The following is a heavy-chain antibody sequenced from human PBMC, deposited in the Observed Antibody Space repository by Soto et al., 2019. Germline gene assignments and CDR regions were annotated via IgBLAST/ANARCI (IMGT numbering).Heavy chain of an antibody. D-gene: IGHD6-13*01. CDR3: ARTAAAGKYYYGTDV. Sequence: GESLKISCKGSGYSFTSYWIGWVRQMPGKGLEWMGIIFPGDSDTRYSPSFQGQVTISADKSISTAYLQWSSLKASDTAMYYCARTAAAGKYYYGTDVWGQGTTVTVSS. J-gene: IGHJ6*02. CDR2: IFPGDSDT. CDR1: GYSFTSYW. V-gene: IGHV5-51*01.